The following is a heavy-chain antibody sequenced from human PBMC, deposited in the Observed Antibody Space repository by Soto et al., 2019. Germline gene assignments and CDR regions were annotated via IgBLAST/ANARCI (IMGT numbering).Heavy chain of an antibody. D-gene: IGHD6-19*01. V-gene: IGHV1-69*13. CDR3: AKDGGMGQWLVHFDY. CDR2: IIPIFGTA. CDR1: GGTFSSYA. J-gene: IGHJ4*02. Sequence: SVKVSCKASGGTFSSYAITWVRQAPGQGLEWMGGIIPIFGTANYAQKFQARVTITADESTSTAYMELSSLRSEDTAVYYCAKDGGMGQWLVHFDYWGQGTLVTVSS.